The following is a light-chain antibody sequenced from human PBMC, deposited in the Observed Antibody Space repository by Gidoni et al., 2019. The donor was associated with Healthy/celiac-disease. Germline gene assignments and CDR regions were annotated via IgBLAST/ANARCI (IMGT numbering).Light chain of an antibody. J-gene: IGKJ1*01. CDR2: AAS. CDR1: QGISSY. V-gene: IGKV1-8*01. Sequence: AIRMTQSPSSFSASTGDRVTITCRASQGISSYLAWYQQKPGKAPKLLIYAASTLQSGVPSRFSGSGSGIDFTLTIRCLQSEDFATYYCQQYYSYPPTFGQGTKVEIK. CDR3: QQYYSYPPT.